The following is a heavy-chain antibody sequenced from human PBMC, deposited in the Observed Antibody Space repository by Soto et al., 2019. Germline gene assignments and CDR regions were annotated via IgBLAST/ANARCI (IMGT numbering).Heavy chain of an antibody. CDR1: GGSMSENDDY. V-gene: IGHV4-30-4*01. D-gene: IGHD3-10*02. CDR3: ARGIVRGGFAI. CDR2: IYDTWTT. Sequence: QVQLQEAGPGLVRPSQTLSLTCTVAGGSMSENDDYWSWLRQSPGQGLQWIGYIYDTWTTSYSPSLKSRVTMTADTSRNQFFLKLTSVTYADTAFYFCARGIVRGGFAIGGQGTVVTVSS. J-gene: IGHJ3*02.